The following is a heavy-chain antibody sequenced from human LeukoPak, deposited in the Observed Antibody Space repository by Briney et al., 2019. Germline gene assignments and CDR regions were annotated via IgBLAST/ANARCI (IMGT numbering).Heavy chain of an antibody. D-gene: IGHD3-10*01. CDR2: ISGSGGST. CDR1: GFTFSSYG. V-gene: IGHV3-23*01. J-gene: IGHJ4*02. Sequence: GGSLRLSCAASGFTFSSYGMSWVRQAPGKGLEWVSAISGSGGSTYYADSVKGRFTISRDNSKNTLYLQMNSLRAEDTAVYYCAKADYYGSAQNDYWGQGTLVTVPS. CDR3: AKADYYGSAQNDY.